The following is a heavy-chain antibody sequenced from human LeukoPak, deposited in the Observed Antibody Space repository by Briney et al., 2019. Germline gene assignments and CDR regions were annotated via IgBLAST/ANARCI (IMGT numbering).Heavy chain of an antibody. J-gene: IGHJ4*02. CDR3: ARETGPNMITFGGVIVIPYLDY. CDR2: IKQDGSEK. D-gene: IGHD3-16*02. CDR1: GFSFSSYG. Sequence: LAGGSLRLSCAASGFSFSSYGMSWVRQAPGKGLEWVANIKQDGSEKYYVDSVKGRFTISRDNAKNSLYLQMNSLRAEDTAVYYCARETGPNMITFGGVIVIPYLDYWGQGTLVTVSS. V-gene: IGHV3-7*01.